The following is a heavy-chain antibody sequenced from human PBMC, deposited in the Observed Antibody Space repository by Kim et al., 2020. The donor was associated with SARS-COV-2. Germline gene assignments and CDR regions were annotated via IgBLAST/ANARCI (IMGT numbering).Heavy chain of an antibody. D-gene: IGHD4-17*01. CDR3: VKDKRTGLHYYVGV. J-gene: IGHJ6*03. V-gene: IGHV3-9*01. Sequence: ADTVRGRFTISRDNAKNAMYLQMNSLRAEDTALYYCVKDKRTGLHYYVGVWGRGTAVTVSS.